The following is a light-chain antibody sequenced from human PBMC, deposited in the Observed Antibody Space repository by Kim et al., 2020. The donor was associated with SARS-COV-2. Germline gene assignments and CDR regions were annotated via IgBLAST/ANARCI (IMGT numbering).Light chain of an antibody. CDR2: GKN. Sequence: AFGPSVSITCQGDSLSTYYGSWYQQKPGQAPLLVFYGKNNRPSGIPDRFSGSSSGNTASLTITGAQAEDEADYYCNSRDCNTHQWVFGGGTQLTFL. J-gene: IGLJ3*02. CDR1: SLSTYY. CDR3: NSRDCNTHQWV. V-gene: IGLV3-19*01.